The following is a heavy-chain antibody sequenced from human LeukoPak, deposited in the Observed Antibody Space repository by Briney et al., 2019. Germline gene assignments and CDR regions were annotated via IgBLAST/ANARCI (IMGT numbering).Heavy chain of an antibody. Sequence: SETLSLTCTVSSGSISNYDWSWIRQPAGKGLEWIGRIYTSGSTNYNPSLKSRVTISVDTSKNGFSLKLSSVTAADTAVYYCARRIYSGYADIWGQGTLLTVSS. J-gene: IGHJ4*02. V-gene: IGHV4-4*07. CDR3: ARRIYSGYADI. D-gene: IGHD5-12*01. CDR2: IYTSGST. CDR1: SGSISNYD.